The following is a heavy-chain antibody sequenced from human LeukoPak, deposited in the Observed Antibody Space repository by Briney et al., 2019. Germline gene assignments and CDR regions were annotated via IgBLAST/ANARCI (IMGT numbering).Heavy chain of an antibody. V-gene: IGHV3-48*03. CDR1: GFIFSSYE. J-gene: IGHJ4*02. CDR2: ISSSGSTI. CDR3: ARDDSYGLDY. D-gene: IGHD5-18*01. Sequence: PGGSLRLSYAASGFIFSSYEMNWVRQAPGKGLEWVSYISSSGSTIYYADSVKGRFTISRDNAKNSLYLQMNSLRAEDTAVYYCARDDSYGLDYWGQGTLVTASS.